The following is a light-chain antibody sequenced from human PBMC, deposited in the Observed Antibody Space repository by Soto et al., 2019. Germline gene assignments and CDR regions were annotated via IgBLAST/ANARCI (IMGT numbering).Light chain of an antibody. Sequence: TPGQPASISCRSSQSLVHSNGNTFLTWFQQRPGQSPRRLIYKVSIRDSGVSDRFSGSGSGTDFTLKISRVEAEDVGVYYCMQGTYAPKTFGQGTKVDIK. CDR3: MQGTYAPKT. CDR1: QSLVHSNGNTF. J-gene: IGKJ1*01. V-gene: IGKV2-30*02. CDR2: KVS.